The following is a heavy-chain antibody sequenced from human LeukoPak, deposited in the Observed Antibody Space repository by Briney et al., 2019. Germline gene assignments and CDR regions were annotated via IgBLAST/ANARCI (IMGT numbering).Heavy chain of an antibody. D-gene: IGHD6-6*01. CDR1: GFTFTTHW. V-gene: IGHV3-74*01. CDR3: AKDPYRIAARPGNWFDP. J-gene: IGHJ5*02. Sequence: GGSLRLSCGASGFTFTTHWIHWVRQAPGKGLVWVSRIKPDGSDTNYADSVKGRFTISRDNAKNTVYLQMNSLRAEDTAVYYCAKDPYRIAARPGNWFDPWGQGTLVTVSS. CDR2: IKPDGSDT.